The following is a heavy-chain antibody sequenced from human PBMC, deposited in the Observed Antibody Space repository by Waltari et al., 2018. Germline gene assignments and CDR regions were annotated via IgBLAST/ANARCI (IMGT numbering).Heavy chain of an antibody. J-gene: IGHJ4*02. Sequence: QVQLVQSGAEVKKPGGSVKVSCKASGYTFTDYYMHWVRQAPGQGLEWMGWINPNSGGTNYAQKFQGRVTMTRDTSINTAYMELSRLRSDDTAVYYCARDRTAVTTLFDFWGQGTLVTVSS. CDR2: INPNSGGT. CDR1: GYTFTDYY. V-gene: IGHV1-2*02. CDR3: ARDRTAVTTLFDF. D-gene: IGHD4-17*01.